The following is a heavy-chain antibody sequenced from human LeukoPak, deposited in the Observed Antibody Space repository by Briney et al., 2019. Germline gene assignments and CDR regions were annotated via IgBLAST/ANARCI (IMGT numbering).Heavy chain of an antibody. D-gene: IGHD3-10*01. V-gene: IGHV3-74*01. CDR2: INSDGSST. J-gene: IGHJ4*02. Sequence: PGGSLRLSCAASPFSFSTYWKHWVRQAPAKGLVWVSRINSDGSSTSYADFVKGRFTISRDDAKNTLSLPMNSLRADSTAVYYCGSDDGDWGQGTLVTVSS. CDR3: GSDDGD. CDR1: PFSFSTYW.